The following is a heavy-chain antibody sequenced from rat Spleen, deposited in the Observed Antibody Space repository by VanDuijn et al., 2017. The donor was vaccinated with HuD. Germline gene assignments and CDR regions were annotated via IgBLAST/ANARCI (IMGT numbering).Heavy chain of an antibody. CDR2: ISYSGST. D-gene: IGHD1-8*01. V-gene: IGHV3-1*01. Sequence: EVQLQESGPGLVKPSQSLSLTCSVTGYSITSNYWGWIRKFPGNKMEWMGYISYSGSTSYNPSLKSRISITRDTSKNHFFLQLNSVTTEDTATYYCARWDYSSYPDYWGQGVMVTVSS. CDR1: GYSITSNY. CDR3: ARWDYSSYPDY. J-gene: IGHJ2*01.